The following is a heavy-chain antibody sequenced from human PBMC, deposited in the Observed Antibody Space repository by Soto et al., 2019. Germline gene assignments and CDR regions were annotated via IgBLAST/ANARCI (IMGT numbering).Heavy chain of an antibody. CDR2: IYYSGST. D-gene: IGHD3-10*01. Sequence: QLQLQESGPGLVKPSETLSLTCTVSGGSISSSSYYWGWIRQPPGKGLEWIGSIYYSGSTYYNPSLKSRVTISVDTSKNQFSLKLSSVTAADTAVYYCARPPYYYGSGRGDYWGQGTLVTVSS. CDR3: ARPPYYYGSGRGDY. V-gene: IGHV4-39*01. J-gene: IGHJ4*02. CDR1: GGSISSSSYY.